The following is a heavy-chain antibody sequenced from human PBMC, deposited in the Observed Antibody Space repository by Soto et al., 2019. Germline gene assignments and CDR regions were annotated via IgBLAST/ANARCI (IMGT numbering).Heavy chain of an antibody. CDR1: GFSFSDYY. J-gene: IGHJ4*01. V-gene: IGHV3-11*01. CDR2: ISSRSGTI. CDR3: AREVDRALVGSPHYFDY. D-gene: IGHD5-18*01. Sequence: GGSLRLSCAASGFSFSDYYMTWIRQAPGQGLEWVSYISSRSGTIFYADSVKGRFTLSRDNSKNSMYLQTNSLRAEDTAVYYCAREVDRALVGSPHYFDYWGQGTLVTVSS.